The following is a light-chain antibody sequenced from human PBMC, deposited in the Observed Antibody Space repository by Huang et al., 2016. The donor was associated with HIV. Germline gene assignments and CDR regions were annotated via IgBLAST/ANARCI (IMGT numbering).Light chain of an antibody. J-gene: IGKJ2*03. CDR1: QGLATN. CDR3: QQYHNCPYS. CDR2: DAS. V-gene: IGKV3-15*01. Sequence: EIVLTQSPATLSVSPGEGATLSCRANQGLATNLAWYHQGPGQAPRILIYDASTRALGLPGRFSGSGSGTEFTLTVSGLHSEDFAIYYCQQYHNCPYSFGQGTKLEIK.